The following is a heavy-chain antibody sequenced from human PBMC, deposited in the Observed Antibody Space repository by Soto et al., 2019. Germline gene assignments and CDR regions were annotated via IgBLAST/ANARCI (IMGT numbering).Heavy chain of an antibody. V-gene: IGHV3-74*01. CDR3: ARDFPSAVVIPPHDAFDI. Sequence: EVQLVESGGGLVQPGGSLRLSCAASGFTFSIYWMHWVRQAPGKGLVWVSRINSDGSSTSYADSVKGRFTISRDNAKNTLYLQMNSLRAEDTAVYYCARDFPSAVVIPPHDAFDIWGQGTMVTVSS. CDR2: INSDGSST. D-gene: IGHD3-22*01. J-gene: IGHJ3*02. CDR1: GFTFSIYW.